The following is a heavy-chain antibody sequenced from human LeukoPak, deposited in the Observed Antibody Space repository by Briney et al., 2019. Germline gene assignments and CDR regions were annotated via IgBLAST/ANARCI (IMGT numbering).Heavy chain of an antibody. D-gene: IGHD4-17*01. CDR3: AKTLGDYVGYYYCGLDV. V-gene: IGHV3-23*01. Sequence: GGSLRLSCAASGFTFSSYAMSCVRQAPGKGLEWVSAISGSGGDIYYADSVKGRFTISRDNSKNTLYLQMNSLRAEDTAVYYCAKTLGDYVGYYYCGLDVWGQGTTVTVSS. CDR2: ISGSGGDI. J-gene: IGHJ6*02. CDR1: GFTFSSYA.